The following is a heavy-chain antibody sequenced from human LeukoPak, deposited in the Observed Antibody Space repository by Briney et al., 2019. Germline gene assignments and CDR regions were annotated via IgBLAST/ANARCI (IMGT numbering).Heavy chain of an antibody. CDR2: ISSSSSYI. CDR1: GFTFSSYS. CDR3: ARDEDYPDDAFDI. J-gene: IGHJ3*02. D-gene: IGHD4-11*01. Sequence: PGGSLRLSCAASGFTFSSYSMNWVRQAPGKGLEWVSSISSSSSYIYYADSVKGRFTISRDNAKNSLYLQMNSLRAEDTAVYYCARDEDYPDDAFDIWGQGTMVTVSS. V-gene: IGHV3-21*01.